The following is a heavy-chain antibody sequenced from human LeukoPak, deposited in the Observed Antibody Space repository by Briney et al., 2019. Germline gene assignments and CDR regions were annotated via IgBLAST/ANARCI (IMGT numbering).Heavy chain of an antibody. V-gene: IGHV3-23*01. J-gene: IGHJ4*02. CDR1: GFTFSSYA. Sequence: GGSLRLSCAASGFTFSSYAMSWVRQAPGKGLEWVSAISGSGGSTYYADSVKGWFTISRDNSKNTLYLQMNSLRAEDTAVYYCAKWRGVVVAASYSGYFDYWGQGTLVTVSS. D-gene: IGHD2-15*01. CDR3: AKWRGVVVAASYSGYFDY. CDR2: ISGSGGST.